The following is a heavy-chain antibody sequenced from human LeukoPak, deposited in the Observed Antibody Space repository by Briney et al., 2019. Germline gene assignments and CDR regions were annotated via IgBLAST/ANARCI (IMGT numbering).Heavy chain of an antibody. CDR1: GFTLSNSW. Sequence: GGSLRLSCVASGFTLSNSWMTWVRQAPEKGLEWVADIKLDGSEEYVDSVKGRFTISRDNAKNSVYLQMNSLTAEDTAVYYCAKHRWFHFDSWGQGILVTVSS. J-gene: IGHJ4*02. D-gene: IGHD3-16*02. CDR3: AKHRWFHFDS. V-gene: IGHV3-7*01. CDR2: IKLDGSEE.